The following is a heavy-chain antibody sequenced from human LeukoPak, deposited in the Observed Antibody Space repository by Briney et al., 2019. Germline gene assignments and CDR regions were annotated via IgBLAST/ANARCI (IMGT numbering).Heavy chain of an antibody. CDR2: ITFYNGNT. CDR1: GYIFSSYG. J-gene: IGHJ3*01. V-gene: IGHV1-18*01. Sequence: ASVKVSCKTSGYIFSSYGINWVRQAPGQGLEGVGGITFYNGNTKYAQRFQDRVKMTTERSTSTVYMELKSLTSDDTAVYYCARGRSGSSSWYGEDAFDFWGQGTMVTVSS. CDR3: ARGRSGSSSWYGEDAFDF. D-gene: IGHD6-13*01.